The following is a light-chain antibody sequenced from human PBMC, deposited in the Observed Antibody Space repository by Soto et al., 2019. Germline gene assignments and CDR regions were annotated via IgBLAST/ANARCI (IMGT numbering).Light chain of an antibody. CDR2: WAS. J-gene: IGKJ4*01. V-gene: IGKV4-1*01. CDR1: QSVLYSSNNMHY. CDR3: QHYYSMPLT. Sequence: DFVMTQSPDSLAVSLGETATINCKSSQSVLYSSNNMHYLSWYQQKPGQPPKLLIYWASTRKSGVPDRSSGSGSCTDYTLTISSLQAEDVAVYYCQHYYSMPLTYGGGTKVEIK.